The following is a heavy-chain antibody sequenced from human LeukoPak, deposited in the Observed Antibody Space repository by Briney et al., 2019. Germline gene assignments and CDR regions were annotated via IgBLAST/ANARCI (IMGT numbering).Heavy chain of an antibody. CDR1: GGSFSGYY. CDR2: INHSGST. Sequence: SETLSLTCAVYGGSFSGYYWSWIRQPPGKGLEWIGEINHSGSTNYNPSLKSRVTISVDTSKNQFSLKLSSVTAADTAVYYCARSYSGSYAPYYYYMDVWGKGTTVTVSS. V-gene: IGHV4-34*01. CDR3: ARSYSGSYAPYYYYMDV. D-gene: IGHD1-26*01. J-gene: IGHJ6*03.